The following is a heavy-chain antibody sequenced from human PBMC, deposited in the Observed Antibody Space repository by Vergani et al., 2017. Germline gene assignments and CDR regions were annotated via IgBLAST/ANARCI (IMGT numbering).Heavy chain of an antibody. CDR3: ARVMVGWSKTNCFADH. CDR1: GFTFTSYH. Sequence: QVQLVQSGAEVKKPGASVRVSCKASGFTFTSYHIHWVRQAPGQGLDWLVRIDRNSVDTRYSQRFQDRVTITRDTSINTAYMEMTKLRPVDTAIYYCARVMVGWSKTNCFADHWGQGTLVTVSS. J-gene: IGHJ4*02. V-gene: IGHV1-2*06. D-gene: IGHD3-10*01. CDR2: IDRNSVDT.